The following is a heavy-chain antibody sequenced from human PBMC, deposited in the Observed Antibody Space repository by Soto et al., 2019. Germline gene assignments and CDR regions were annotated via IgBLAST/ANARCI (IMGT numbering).Heavy chain of an antibody. J-gene: IGHJ3*02. Sequence: EVQLVESGGGLVQPGRSLRLSCAASGFTFDDYAMHWVRQAPGKGLEWVSGISWNSGSIGYADSVKGRFTISRDNAKNSLYLQMNSLRAEDTALYYCAKDRRYSSSSGGAFDIWGQGTMVTVSS. CDR3: AKDRRYSSSSGGAFDI. CDR2: ISWNSGSI. D-gene: IGHD6-6*01. V-gene: IGHV3-9*01. CDR1: GFTFDDYA.